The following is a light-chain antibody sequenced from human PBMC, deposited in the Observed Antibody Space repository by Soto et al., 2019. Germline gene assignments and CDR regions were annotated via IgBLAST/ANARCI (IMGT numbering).Light chain of an antibody. CDR1: SSDIGGYNS. V-gene: IGLV2-14*01. CDR2: DVS. J-gene: IGLJ2*01. Sequence: QSALTQPASVSGSPGQSITISCTGYSSDIGGYNSVSWYQKHPGKAPKLMIYDVSNRPSGVSNRFSGSKSGDTASLTISGLQAEDEVDYYCSSYTSGSTLVVFGGGTKLAVL. CDR3: SSYTSGSTLVV.